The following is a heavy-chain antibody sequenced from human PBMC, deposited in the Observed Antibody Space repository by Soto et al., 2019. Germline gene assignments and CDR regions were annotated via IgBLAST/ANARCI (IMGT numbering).Heavy chain of an antibody. CDR2: ISSSSSTI. J-gene: IGHJ3*02. CDR3: ARAFSGSYSNVHPDAFDI. CDR1: GFTFSSYS. V-gene: IGHV3-48*01. Sequence: GGSLRLSCAASGFTFSSYSMNWVRQAPGKGLEWVSYISSSSSTIYYADSVKGRFTISRDNAKNSLYLQMNSLRAEDTAVYYCARAFSGSYSNVHPDAFDIWGQGTMVTVSS. D-gene: IGHD1-26*01.